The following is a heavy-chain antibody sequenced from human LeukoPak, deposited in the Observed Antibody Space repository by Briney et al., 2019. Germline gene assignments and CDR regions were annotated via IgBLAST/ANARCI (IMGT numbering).Heavy chain of an antibody. D-gene: IGHD6-19*01. V-gene: IGHV5-51*01. CDR3: ARLAVAGISRLDY. Sequence: ASVKVSCKASGYTFTSYWIGWVRQMPGKGLEWMGIIYPGDSDTRYSPSFQGQVTISADRSISTAYLQWSSLKASDTAMYYCARLAVAGISRLDYWGQGTLVTVSS. CDR1: GYTFTSYW. J-gene: IGHJ4*02. CDR2: IYPGDSDT.